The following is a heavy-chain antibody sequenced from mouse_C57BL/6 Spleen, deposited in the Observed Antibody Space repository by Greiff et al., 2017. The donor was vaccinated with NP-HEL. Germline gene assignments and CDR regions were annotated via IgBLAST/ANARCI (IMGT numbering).Heavy chain of an antibody. CDR3: AREVGRGGYHYALDY. J-gene: IGHJ4*01. D-gene: IGHD2-2*01. CDR1: GFTFSDYY. CDR2: INYDGSST. V-gene: IGHV5-16*01. Sequence: DVMLVESEGGLVQPGSSMKLSCTASGFTFSDYYMAWVRQVPEKGLEWVANINYDGSSTYYLDSLKSRFIISRDNAKNILYLQRSSVKAEGTATDDCAREVGRGGYHYALDYWGQGTSVTVSA.